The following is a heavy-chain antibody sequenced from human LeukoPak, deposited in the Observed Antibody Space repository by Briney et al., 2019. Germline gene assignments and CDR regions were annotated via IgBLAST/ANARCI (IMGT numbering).Heavy chain of an antibody. CDR1: GFTFSSYA. V-gene: IGHV3-23*01. J-gene: IGHJ4*02. D-gene: IGHD3-16*02. CDR2: ISGSGGST. CDR3: AKDLGDTITFGGVIVIPPYFDY. Sequence: PGGSLRLSCAASGFTFSSYAMSWVRQAPGKGLEWVSAISGSGGSTYYANSVKGRFTISRDNSKKTLYLQMNSLRAEDTAVYYCAKDLGDTITFGGVIVIPPYFDYWGQGTLVTVSS.